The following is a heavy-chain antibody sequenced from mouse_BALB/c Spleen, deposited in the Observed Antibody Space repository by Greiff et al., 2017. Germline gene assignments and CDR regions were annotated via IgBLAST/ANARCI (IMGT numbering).Heavy chain of an antibody. V-gene: IGHV5-17*02. Sequence: EVKVVESGGGLVQPGGSRKLSCAASGFTFSSFGMHWVRQAPEKGLEWVAYISSGSSTIYYADTVKGRFTISRDNPKNTLFLQMTSLRSEDTAMYYCARRERYGYYLDYWGQGTTLTVSA. CDR1: GFTFSSFG. CDR3: ARRERYGYYLDY. CDR2: ISSGSSTI. D-gene: IGHD2-14*01. J-gene: IGHJ2*01.